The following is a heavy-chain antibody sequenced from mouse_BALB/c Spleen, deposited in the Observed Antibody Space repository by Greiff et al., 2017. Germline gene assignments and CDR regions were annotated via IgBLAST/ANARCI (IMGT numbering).Heavy chain of an antibody. CDR3: ARFHYYGYGYAMDY. V-gene: IGHV1-80*01. J-gene: IGHJ4*01. CDR1: GYAFSSYW. D-gene: IGHD1-2*01. Sequence: QVQLQQSGAELVRPGSSVKISCKASGYAFSSYWMNWVKQRPGQGLEWIGQIYPGDGDTNYNGKFKGKATLTADKSSSTAYMQLSSLTSEDSAVYFCARFHYYGYGYAMDYWGQGTSVTVSS. CDR2: IYPGDGDT.